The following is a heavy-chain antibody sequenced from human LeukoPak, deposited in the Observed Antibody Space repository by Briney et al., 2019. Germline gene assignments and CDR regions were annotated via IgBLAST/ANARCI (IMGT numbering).Heavy chain of an antibody. CDR2: IYHSGST. CDR1: GFTFSSYA. V-gene: IGHV4-30-2*01. D-gene: IGHD1-26*01. CDR3: ARDRAATFDY. J-gene: IGHJ4*02. Sequence: LRLSCAASGFTFSSYAMSWVRQAPGKGLEWIGYIYHSGSTYYNPSLKSRVTISVDRSKNQFSLKLSSVTAADTAVYYCARDRAATFDYWGQGTLVTVSS.